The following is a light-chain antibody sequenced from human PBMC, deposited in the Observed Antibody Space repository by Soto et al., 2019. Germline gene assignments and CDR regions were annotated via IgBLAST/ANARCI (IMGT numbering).Light chain of an antibody. Sequence: DIPLTQSPSSLSASVGDRVTITCQASQDIRKYLSWYQQKAGKTPKLLIYAASNVETGVPSRFSGSGSGTDYSFTIGSLQPEDVATYYCQQYDNLPLTFGPGTKVDIK. CDR2: AAS. V-gene: IGKV1-33*01. CDR1: QDIRKY. CDR3: QQYDNLPLT. J-gene: IGKJ3*01.